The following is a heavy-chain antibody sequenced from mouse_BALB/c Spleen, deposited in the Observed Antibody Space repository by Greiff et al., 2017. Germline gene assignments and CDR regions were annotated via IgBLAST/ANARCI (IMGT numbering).Heavy chain of an antibody. Sequence: EVQLVESGGGLVQPGGSLKLSCAASGFTFSSFGMHWVRQAPEKGLEWVAYISSGGSTNYYADTVTGRFTISRDNPKNTLFLQMTSLRSEDTVMYDCARNGVIITTVVEAMDYWGQGTSVTVSS. CDR3: ARNGVIITTVVEAMDY. CDR1: GFTFSSFG. J-gene: IGHJ4*01. V-gene: IGHV5-17*02. D-gene: IGHD1-1*01. CDR2: ISSGGSTN.